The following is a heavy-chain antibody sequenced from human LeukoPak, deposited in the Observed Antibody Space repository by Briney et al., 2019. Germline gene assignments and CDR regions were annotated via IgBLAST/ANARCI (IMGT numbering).Heavy chain of an antibody. CDR2: INPSGGST. CDR1: GYTFTSYY. D-gene: IGHD3-22*01. V-gene: IGHV1-46*01. CDR3: ARVRDTIVVVSYFDY. J-gene: IGHJ4*02. Sequence: ASVKVSCKASGYTFTSYYMHWVRQAPGQGLEWMGIINPSGGSTSYAQKFQGRVTMTRDMSTSTVYMELSSLRSEDTAVYYCARVRDTIVVVSYFDYWGQGTLVTVSS.